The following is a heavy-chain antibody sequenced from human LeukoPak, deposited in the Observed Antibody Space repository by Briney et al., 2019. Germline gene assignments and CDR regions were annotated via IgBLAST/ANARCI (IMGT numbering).Heavy chain of an antibody. CDR1: GGSFSGYY. Sequence: SETLSLTCAVYGGSFSGYYWSWIRQPPGKGLEWIGEINHSGSTNYNPSLKSRVTISVDTSKNQFSLKLSSVTAADTAVYYCARRRDIVVVPAAMFDPWGQGTLVTVSS. CDR2: INHSGST. CDR3: ARRRDIVVVPAAMFDP. J-gene: IGHJ5*02. D-gene: IGHD2-2*01. V-gene: IGHV4-34*01.